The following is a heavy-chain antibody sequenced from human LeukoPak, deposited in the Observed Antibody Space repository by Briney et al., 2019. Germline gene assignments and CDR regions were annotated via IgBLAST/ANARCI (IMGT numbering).Heavy chain of an antibody. V-gene: IGHV4-59*01. D-gene: IGHD3-10*01. CDR2: IYYSGST. Sequence: PSETLSLTCTVSGGSISSYYWSWIRQPPGKGLEWIGYIYYSGSTNYNPSLKNGVTISVNTSKNQLSLKLSSVTAAYTAVYYRSSAKPLWFGEFDYFDYWGRGTLVTVSS. CDR1: GGSISSYY. CDR3: SSAKPLWFGEFDYFDY. J-gene: IGHJ4*02.